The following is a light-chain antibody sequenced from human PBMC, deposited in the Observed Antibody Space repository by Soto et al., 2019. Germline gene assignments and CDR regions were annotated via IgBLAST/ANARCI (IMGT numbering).Light chain of an antibody. CDR2: STS. J-gene: IGKJ1*01. CDR3: QQYGSSLWT. CDR1: QSVSSSY. V-gene: IGKV3-20*01. Sequence: ENVLTQSTGTLSLSPGERATLSCRASQSVSSSYLAWYQQKPGQAPRLVIYSTSSRATGIPDRFSGSGSGTDFTLTISRREPEDVAVYYCQQYGSSLWTFGQGTKVEIK.